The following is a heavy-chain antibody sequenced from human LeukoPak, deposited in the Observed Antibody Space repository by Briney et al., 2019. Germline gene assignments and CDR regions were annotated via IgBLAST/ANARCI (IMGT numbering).Heavy chain of an antibody. CDR1: GFTFSSYA. Sequence: AGGSLRLSCAASGFTFSSYAMSWVRQAPGKGLEWVSAISGSGGSTYYADSVKGRFTISRDNSKNTLYLQMNSLRAEDTAVYYCAKDGGQYYDFWSGYYLFDYWGQGTLVTVSS. CDR3: AKDGGQYYDFWSGYYLFDY. D-gene: IGHD3-3*01. J-gene: IGHJ4*02. V-gene: IGHV3-23*01. CDR2: ISGSGGST.